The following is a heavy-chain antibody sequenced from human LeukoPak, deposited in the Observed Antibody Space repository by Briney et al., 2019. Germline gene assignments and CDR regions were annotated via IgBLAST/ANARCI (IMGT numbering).Heavy chain of an antibody. D-gene: IGHD6-13*01. Sequence: GSLRLSCAASGFTVSSNYMSWVRQAPGKGLEWVSVIYSGGSTYYADSVKGRFTISRDNSKNTLYLQMNSLRAEDTAVYYCARTPYSSSWRFDYWGQGTLVTVSS. CDR3: ARTPYSSSWRFDY. CDR2: IYSGGST. J-gene: IGHJ4*02. CDR1: GFTVSSNY. V-gene: IGHV3-53*01.